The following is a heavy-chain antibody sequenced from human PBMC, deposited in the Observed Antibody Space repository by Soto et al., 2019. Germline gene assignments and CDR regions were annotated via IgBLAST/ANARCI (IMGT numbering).Heavy chain of an antibody. J-gene: IGHJ5*02. CDR3: ARDSGDYGCFDP. CDR1: GFTFSSYS. V-gene: IGHV3-21*01. Sequence: EVQLVESGGGLVKPGGSLRLSCAASGFTFSSYSMNWVRQAPGKGLEWVSSISSSSSYIYYADSVKGRFTISRDNAKNSLYMRMSSLRAEDTAVYYCARDSGDYGCFDPWGQGTLVTASS. CDR2: ISSSSSYI. D-gene: IGHD4-17*01.